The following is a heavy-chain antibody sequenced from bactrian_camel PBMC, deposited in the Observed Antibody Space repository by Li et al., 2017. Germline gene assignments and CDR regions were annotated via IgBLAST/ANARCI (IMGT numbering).Heavy chain of an antibody. CDR1: GLTFVTFDAPD. V-gene: IGHV3S55*01. D-gene: IGHD4*01. J-gene: IGHJ4*01. Sequence: VESGGGSVQAGGTLRVSCTWSGLTFVTFDAPDMAWFRQAPGKEREGVAAIDRDGNTEYAGSVKGRFTISQDNAENTLYLRMDALKPEDTGVYYCAADLRPEPATSCWGAYNYWGQGTQVTVS. CDR2: IDRDGNT. CDR3: AADLRPEPATSCWGAYNY.